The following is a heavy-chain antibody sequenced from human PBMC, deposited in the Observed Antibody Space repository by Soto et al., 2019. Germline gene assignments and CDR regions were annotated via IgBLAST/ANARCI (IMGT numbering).Heavy chain of an antibody. D-gene: IGHD2-15*01. CDR3: ARDLEAGFWVVAGNAFDI. J-gene: IGHJ3*02. V-gene: IGHV1-18*01. CDR1: GYTFTSYG. CDR2: ISAYNGNT. Sequence: ASVKVSCKASGYTFTSYGISWVRQAPGQGLEWMGWISAYNGNTNYAQKLQGRVTMTTDTSTSTAYMELRSLRSDDTAVYYCARDLEAGFWVVAGNAFDIWGQGTMVTVSS.